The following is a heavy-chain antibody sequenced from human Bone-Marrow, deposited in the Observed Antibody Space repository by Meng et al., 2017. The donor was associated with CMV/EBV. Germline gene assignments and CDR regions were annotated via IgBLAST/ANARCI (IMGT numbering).Heavy chain of an antibody. Sequence: GSVSSGSYYWSWIRQHPGKGLEWSGYIYYSGSTNYNPSLKSRVTISVDTSKNQFSLKLRSVTAADTAVYYCAREWVVPAARISWFDPWGQGTLVTVSS. V-gene: IGHV4-61*01. J-gene: IGHJ5*02. D-gene: IGHD2-2*01. CDR3: AREWVVPAARISWFDP. CDR2: IYYSGST. CDR1: GSVSSGSYY.